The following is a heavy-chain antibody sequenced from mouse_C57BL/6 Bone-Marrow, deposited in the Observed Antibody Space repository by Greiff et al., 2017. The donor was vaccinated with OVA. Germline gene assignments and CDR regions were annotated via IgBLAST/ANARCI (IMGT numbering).Heavy chain of an antibody. CDR3: ATSRGSSYNWYFDV. Sequence: EVKLLESGPGLAKPSQTLSLTCSVTGYSITSDYWNWIRKFPGNKLEYMGYISYSGSTKYNPSLKSRISITRDTSTNQYYLQLNSVTTEHTATYYCATSRGSSYNWYFDVWGTGTTVTVSS. J-gene: IGHJ1*03. CDR2: ISYSGST. D-gene: IGHD1-1*01. V-gene: IGHV3-8*01. CDR1: GYSITSDY.